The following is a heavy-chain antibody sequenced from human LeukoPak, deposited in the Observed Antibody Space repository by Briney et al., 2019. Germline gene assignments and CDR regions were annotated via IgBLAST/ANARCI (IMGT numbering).Heavy chain of an antibody. D-gene: IGHD2-2*02. CDR3: AKGSRCSSTSCYMFDFDY. CDR1: GFTFSSYG. V-gene: IGHV3-30*02. Sequence: GGSLRLSCAASGFTFSSYGMHWVRQAPGKGLEWVAFIRYDGSNKYYADSVKGRFTISRDNSKNTPYLQMNSLRAEDTAVYYCAKGSRCSSTSCYMFDFDYWGQGTLVTVSS. CDR2: IRYDGSNK. J-gene: IGHJ4*02.